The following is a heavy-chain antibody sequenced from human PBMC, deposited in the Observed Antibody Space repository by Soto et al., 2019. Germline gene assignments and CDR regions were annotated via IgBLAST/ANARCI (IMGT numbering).Heavy chain of an antibody. CDR3: VGGRYFGDY. D-gene: IGHD2-21*02. V-gene: IGHV3-30*03. J-gene: IGHJ4*02. CDR1: GFTFSNYG. Sequence: GGSLRLSCAASGFTFSNYGMQWVRQAPGKGLEWVTVISYDGSNKYYADSVKGRFTISRDNSKNTVYLQLSSLRPEDTAVYYCVGGRYFGDYWGQGALVTVSS. CDR2: ISYDGSNK.